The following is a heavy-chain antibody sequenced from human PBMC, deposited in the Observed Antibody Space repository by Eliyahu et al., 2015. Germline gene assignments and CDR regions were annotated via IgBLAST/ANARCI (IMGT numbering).Heavy chain of an antibody. CDR2: ISYDGSNE. J-gene: IGHJ5*02. CDR3: AGGCSGGNCLSP. V-gene: IGHV3-30*04. CDR1: GGSFSTYA. D-gene: IGHD6-25*01. Sequence: QVKLVESGGGVVQPGRSLRLSCAASGGSFSTYAMHWVRPXPGKGLEWVSVISYDGSNEYYADSVKGRFIISRDNSKNTLYLQMDSLISDDTAVYYCAGGCSGGNCLSPWGQGTLVTVSS.